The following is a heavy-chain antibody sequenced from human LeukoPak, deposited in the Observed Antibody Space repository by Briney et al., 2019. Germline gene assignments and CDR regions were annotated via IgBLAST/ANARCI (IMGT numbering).Heavy chain of an antibody. CDR1: GFTFSSYG. J-gene: IGHJ4*02. CDR2: IWYDGSNK. D-gene: IGHD3-3*01. CDR3: AKRDGLVLADY. V-gene: IGHV3-33*06. Sequence: PGRSLRLSCAASGFTFSSYGMHWVRQAPGKGLEWVAVIWYDGSNKYYADSVKGRFTISRDNSKNTLFLQMSSLRAEDTAVYYCAKRDGLVLADYWGQGTLVTVSS.